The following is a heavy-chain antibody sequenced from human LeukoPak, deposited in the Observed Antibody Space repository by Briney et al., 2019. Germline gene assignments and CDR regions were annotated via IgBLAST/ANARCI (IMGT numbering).Heavy chain of an antibody. D-gene: IGHD3-10*01. CDR2: IYYSGST. Sequence: SETLSLTCTVSGGSISSHYYWTWIRQPPGKGLEWIGSIYYSGSTYYNPSLKSRVTISVDTSKNQFSLKLNSLTAAETAVYYCARQYGSGSSYTPVVDLWGQGTLVTVSS. CDR3: ARQYGSGSSYTPVVDL. V-gene: IGHV4-39*01. J-gene: IGHJ4*02. CDR1: GGSISSHYY.